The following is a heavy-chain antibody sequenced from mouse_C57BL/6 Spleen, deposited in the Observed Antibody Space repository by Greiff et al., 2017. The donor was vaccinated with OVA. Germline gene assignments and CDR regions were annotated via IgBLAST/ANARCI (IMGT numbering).Heavy chain of an antibody. V-gene: IGHV1-26*01. CDR3: ARADDYDGSSWFAY. D-gene: IGHD2-4*01. J-gene: IGHJ3*01. CDR2: INPNNGGT. CDR1: GYTFTDYY. Sequence: EVQLQQSGPELVKPGASVKISCKASGYTFTDYYMKWVKQSHGKSLEWIGDINPNNGGTSYNQKFKGKATLTADKSSSTAYMKLRSLTSEDAAVYYCARADDYDGSSWFAYWGQGTLVTVSA.